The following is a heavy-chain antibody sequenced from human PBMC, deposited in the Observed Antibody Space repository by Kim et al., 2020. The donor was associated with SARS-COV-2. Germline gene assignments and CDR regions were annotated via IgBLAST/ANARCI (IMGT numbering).Heavy chain of an antibody. J-gene: IGHJ4*02. V-gene: IGHV4-39*01. Sequence: PSLKSRVTMSVDTSKNQFSLKLSSVTAADTAVYYCARLGSYSSSWYYFDYWGQGTLVTVSS. CDR3: ARLGSYSSSWYYFDY. D-gene: IGHD6-13*01.